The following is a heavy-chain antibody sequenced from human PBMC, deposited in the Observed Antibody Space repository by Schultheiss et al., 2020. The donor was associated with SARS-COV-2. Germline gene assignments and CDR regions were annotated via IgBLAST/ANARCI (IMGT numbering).Heavy chain of an antibody. CDR1: GFTFSSYS. Sequence: GGSLRLSCAASGFTFSSYSMNWVRQAPGKGLEWVSAISGSGDSTYYADSVKGRFTISRDNSKNTLYLQMNSLRAEDTAVYYCAKDRSSGWYLGYYFDYWGQGTLVTVSS. CDR2: ISGSGDST. J-gene: IGHJ4*02. D-gene: IGHD6-19*01. CDR3: AKDRSSGWYLGYYFDY. V-gene: IGHV3-23*01.